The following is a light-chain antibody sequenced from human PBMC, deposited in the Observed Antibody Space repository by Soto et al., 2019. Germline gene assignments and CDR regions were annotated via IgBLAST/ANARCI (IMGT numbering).Light chain of an antibody. CDR3: QQYGTSPLIT. J-gene: IGKJ5*01. CDR2: GAS. Sequence: EIVLTQSPGTLSLSPGERATLSCRASQSVSSSYLAWYQQKRGQGPRLLIYGASSRATGIPDRFSGSGSGTDFTLTISRLEPEDFAVYYCQQYGTSPLITFGQGTRLEIK. V-gene: IGKV3-20*01. CDR1: QSVSSSY.